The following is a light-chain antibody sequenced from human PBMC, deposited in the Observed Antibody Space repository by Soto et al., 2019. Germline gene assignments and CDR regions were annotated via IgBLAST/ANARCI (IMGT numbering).Light chain of an antibody. CDR1: SSDVGGYNY. Sequence: QSVLTQPASLSGSPGQSITISCTGTSSDVGGYNYVSWYQQHPGKAPNLMIYDVSNRPSGVSNRFSGSKSGNTASLTISGLQAEDEADYYCISSRASSTTHYVFGPGTKLTVL. CDR2: DVS. V-gene: IGLV2-14*03. CDR3: ISSRASSTTHYV. J-gene: IGLJ1*01.